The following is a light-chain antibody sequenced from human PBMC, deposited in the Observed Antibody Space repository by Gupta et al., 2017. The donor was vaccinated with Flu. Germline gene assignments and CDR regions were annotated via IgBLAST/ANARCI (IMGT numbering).Light chain of an antibody. Sequence: EIVLTPFPGILSLSPGERATLSCRASDGVTSHYLCWYQHKPGQAPRLLMSGASYRATGVPDRFSGSGSGTEFTLTISRLEPEDFAVYYCQQFGSIPFTFGPGTRVDIK. CDR1: DGVTSHY. CDR3: QQFGSIPFT. J-gene: IGKJ3*01. V-gene: IGKV3-20*01. CDR2: GAS.